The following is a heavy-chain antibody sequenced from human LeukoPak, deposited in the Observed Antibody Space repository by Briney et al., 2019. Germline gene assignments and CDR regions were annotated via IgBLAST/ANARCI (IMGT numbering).Heavy chain of an antibody. CDR1: GFTFSSYA. V-gene: IGHV3-30*04. J-gene: IGHJ4*02. CDR3: ARGVVGVDY. CDR2: ISYDGSNK. D-gene: IGHD1-26*01. Sequence: GGSLRLSCAASGFTFSSYAMHWVRQAPGKGLEWVAVISYDGSNKYYADSVKGRFTISRDNSKNTLYLQMNSLRAEDTAVYYCARGVVGVDYWGQGTLVTVSS.